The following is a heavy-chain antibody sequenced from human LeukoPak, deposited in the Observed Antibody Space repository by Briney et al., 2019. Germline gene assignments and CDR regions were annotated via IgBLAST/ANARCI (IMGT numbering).Heavy chain of an antibody. D-gene: IGHD2-21*01. CDR1: GYSISSSNW. CDR2: IYTSGST. Sequence: PSDTLSLTCAVSGYSISSSNWWGWIRQPPGKGLEWIGRIYTSGSTNYNPSLKSRVTMSVDTSKNQFSLKLSSVTAADTAVYYCARESLIEVTDAFDIWGQGTMVTVSS. V-gene: IGHV4-28*03. J-gene: IGHJ3*02. CDR3: ARESLIEVTDAFDI.